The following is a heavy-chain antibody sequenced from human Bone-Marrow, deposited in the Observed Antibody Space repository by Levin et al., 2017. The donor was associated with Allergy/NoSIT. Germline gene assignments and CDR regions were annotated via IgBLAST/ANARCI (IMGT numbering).Heavy chain of an antibody. Sequence: GESLKISCKGSGYSFTSYWISWVRQMPGKGLEWMGRIDPSDSYTNYSPSFQGHVTISADKSISTAYLQWSSLKASDTAMYYCARQDNWNYDFDYWGQGTLVTVSS. CDR3: ARQDNWNYDFDY. CDR1: GYSFTSYW. V-gene: IGHV5-10-1*01. D-gene: IGHD1-7*01. J-gene: IGHJ4*02. CDR2: IDPSDSYT.